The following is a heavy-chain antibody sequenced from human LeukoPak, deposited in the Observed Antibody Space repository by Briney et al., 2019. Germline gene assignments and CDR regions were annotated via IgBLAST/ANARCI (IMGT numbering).Heavy chain of an antibody. CDR2: IIPIFGTA. V-gene: IGHV1-69*05. Sequence: SVKVSSKASGGTFSSYAISWVRQAPGQRLEWMGGIIPIFGTANYAQKFQGRVTITTDESTSTAYMELSSLRSEDTAVYYCARVNFWSGYSYRWFDPWGQGTLVTVSS. J-gene: IGHJ5*02. CDR3: ARVNFWSGYSYRWFDP. D-gene: IGHD3-3*01. CDR1: GGTFSSYA.